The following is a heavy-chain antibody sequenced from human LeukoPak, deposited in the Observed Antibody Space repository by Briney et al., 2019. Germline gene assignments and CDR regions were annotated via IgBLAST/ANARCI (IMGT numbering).Heavy chain of an antibody. CDR2: ISYDGSNE. CDR1: GFTFDDYG. CDR3: AKDMAYYDSSGYPFFDY. J-gene: IGHJ4*02. Sequence: GGSLRLSCAASGFTFDDYGMSWVRQAPGKGLEWVAVISYDGSNEYYADSVKGRFTISRDNSKNTLYLQMNSLRAEDTAVYYCAKDMAYYDSSGYPFFDYWGQGTLVTVSS. D-gene: IGHD3-22*01. V-gene: IGHV3-30*18.